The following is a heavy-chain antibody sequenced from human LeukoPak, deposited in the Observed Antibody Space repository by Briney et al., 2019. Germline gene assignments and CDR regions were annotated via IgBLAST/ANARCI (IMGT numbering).Heavy chain of an antibody. Sequence: PSQTLSLTCPVSGFSISSGSYYGSWIRQPAGKGLAWIWRIYTSGITNYNPSLKSRVTISVDTSKNQFSLKLSSVTAADTAVYYCGGGPHGYWGQGTLVTVSS. J-gene: IGHJ4*02. CDR1: GFSISSGSYY. CDR2: IYTSGIT. CDR3: GGGPHGY. V-gene: IGHV4-61*02.